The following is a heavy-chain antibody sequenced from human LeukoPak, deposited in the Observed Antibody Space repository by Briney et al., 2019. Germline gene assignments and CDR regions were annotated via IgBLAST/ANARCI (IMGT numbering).Heavy chain of an antibody. Sequence: SVKVSCKASGGTFSSYTISWVRQAPGQGLEWMGGIIPIFGTANYAQKFQGRVTITTDESTSTAYMELSSLRSEDTAVYYCAMTYYDFWSGYYSLAFDIWGQGTMVTVSS. V-gene: IGHV1-69*05. J-gene: IGHJ3*02. D-gene: IGHD3-3*01. CDR2: IIPIFGTA. CDR3: AMTYYDFWSGYYSLAFDI. CDR1: GGTFSSYT.